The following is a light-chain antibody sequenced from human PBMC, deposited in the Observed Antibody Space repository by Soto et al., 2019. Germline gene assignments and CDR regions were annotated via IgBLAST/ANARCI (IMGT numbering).Light chain of an antibody. CDR2: GAS. J-gene: IGKJ4*01. V-gene: IGKV3-20*01. Sequence: EIVLTQSPGTLSLSPGERATLSCRASQTVIHNYLAWHQQKPGQTPRLLVYGASNRATGIPDRFSGSGSGTDFTLTISRLEPEDFATYYCQQSFSPLTFGGGTPQLTFGGGTKVEIK. CDR3: QQSFSPLTFGGGTPQLT. CDR1: QTVIHNY.